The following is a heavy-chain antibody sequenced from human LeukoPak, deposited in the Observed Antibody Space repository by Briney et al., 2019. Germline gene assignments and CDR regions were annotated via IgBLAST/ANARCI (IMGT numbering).Heavy chain of an antibody. V-gene: IGHV1-8*01. D-gene: IGHD6-6*01. J-gene: IGHJ5*02. CDR2: MNPNSGNT. CDR3: ARARIAARYWFDP. CDR1: GYTFTSYD. Sequence: ASVKVSCKASGYTFTSYDINWVRQATGQGLEWMGWMNPNSGNTGYAQKFQGRVTMTRNTSISTAYMELSSLRSEDTAVYYCARARIAARYWFDPWGQGTLVTVSS.